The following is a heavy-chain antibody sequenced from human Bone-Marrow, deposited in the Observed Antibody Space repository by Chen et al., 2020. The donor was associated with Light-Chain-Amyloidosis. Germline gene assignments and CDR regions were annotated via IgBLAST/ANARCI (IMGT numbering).Heavy chain of an antibody. V-gene: IGHV5-51*01. D-gene: IGHD5-12*01. CDR2: IHPDDSDA. Sequence: IGWVRQMPGKGLEWMGVIHPDDSDARYSPSFEGQVTISADKSITTAYLQWRSLKASDTAMYYCARRRDGYNFDYWGQGTLVTVSS. CDR3: ARRRDGYNFDY. J-gene: IGHJ4*02.